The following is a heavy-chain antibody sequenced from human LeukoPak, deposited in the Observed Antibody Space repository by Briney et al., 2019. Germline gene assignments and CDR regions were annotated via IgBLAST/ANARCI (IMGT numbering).Heavy chain of an antibody. V-gene: IGHV4-34*01. J-gene: IGHJ5*02. D-gene: IGHD4-11*01. CDR2: INHSGST. Sequence: GSLRLSCAASGFTFSAYDMSWVRQAPGKGLEWIGEINHSGSTNYNPSLKSRVTISVDTFKNQFSLKLSSVTAADTAVYYCARGGSPAPVNPWGQGTLVTVSS. CDR1: GFTFSAYD. CDR3: ARGGSPAPVNP.